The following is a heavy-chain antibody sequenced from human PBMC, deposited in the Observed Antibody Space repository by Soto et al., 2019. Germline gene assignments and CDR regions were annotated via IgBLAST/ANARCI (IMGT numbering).Heavy chain of an antibody. CDR1: GGSISSYY. V-gene: IGHV4-4*07. CDR3: ARDRITLANDAFDI. CDR2: IYTSGST. D-gene: IGHD3-10*01. Sequence: LSLTCTVSGGSISSYYWSWIRQPAGKGLEWIGRIYTSGSTNYNPSLKSRVTMSVDTSKNQFSLNLSSVTAAADTAVYYCARDRITLANDAFDIWGQGTMVTVSS. J-gene: IGHJ3*02.